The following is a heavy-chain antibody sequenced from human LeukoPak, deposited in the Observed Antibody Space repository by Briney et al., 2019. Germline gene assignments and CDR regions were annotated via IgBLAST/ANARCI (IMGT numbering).Heavy chain of an antibody. J-gene: IGHJ3*02. Sequence: SETLSLTCTVSGGSISSGSYYWSWIRQPAGKGLEWIGRIYTSGSTNYNPSLKSRVTISVDTSKNQFSLKLSSVTAADTAVYYCARVTVTTRHTHAFDIWGQGTMVTVSS. CDR2: IYTSGST. D-gene: IGHD4-17*01. CDR1: GGSISSGSYY. CDR3: ARVTVTTRHTHAFDI. V-gene: IGHV4-61*02.